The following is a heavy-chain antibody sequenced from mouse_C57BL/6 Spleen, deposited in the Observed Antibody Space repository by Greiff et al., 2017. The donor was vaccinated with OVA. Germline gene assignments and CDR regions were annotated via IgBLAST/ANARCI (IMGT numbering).Heavy chain of an antibody. V-gene: IGHV1-18*01. D-gene: IGHD4-1*01. J-gene: IGHJ3*01. CDR2: INPNNGGT. CDR1: GYTFTDYN. CDR3: ARVLGRAY. Sequence: VQLQQSGPELVKPGASVKIPCKASGYTFTDYNMDWVKQSPGKSLEWIGDINPNNGGTIYNQKFKGKATLTVDKSSSTAYMERRSLTSEDTAVYYGARVLGRAYWGQGTLVTVSA.